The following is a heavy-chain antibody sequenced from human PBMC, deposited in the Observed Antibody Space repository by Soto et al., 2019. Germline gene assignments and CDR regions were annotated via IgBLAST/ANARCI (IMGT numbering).Heavy chain of an antibody. J-gene: IGHJ4*02. D-gene: IGHD6-13*01. CDR1: GFTFNNYA. Sequence: GGSLRLSCAASGFTFNNYAINWVRQSPGKGLEWVSVISGSAGSTYYADSVKGRFTITRDNSKNTLYLQMSSLRAEDTAVYYCAKAGGAAGTVDYFDYWGQGALVTVSS. V-gene: IGHV3-23*01. CDR3: AKAGGAAGTVDYFDY. CDR2: ISGSAGST.